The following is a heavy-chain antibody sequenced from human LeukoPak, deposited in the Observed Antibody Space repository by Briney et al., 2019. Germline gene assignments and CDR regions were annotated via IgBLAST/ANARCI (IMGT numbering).Heavy chain of an antibody. CDR1: GDSISNYY. D-gene: IGHD3-22*01. J-gene: IGHJ3*02. Sequence: SETLSLTCTVSGDSISNYYWSWIRQPAGKGLECIGRIYASGSTNYNPSLKSRVTISVDTSKNQFSLKLSSVTAADTAVYYCARDRTYYDSSGYYHAFDIWGQGTMVTVSS. CDR2: IYASGST. CDR3: ARDRTYYDSSGYYHAFDI. V-gene: IGHV4-4*07.